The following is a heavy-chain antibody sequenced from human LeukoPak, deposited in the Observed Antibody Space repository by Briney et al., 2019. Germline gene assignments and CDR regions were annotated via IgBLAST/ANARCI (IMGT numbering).Heavy chain of an antibody. CDR1: GFTFSSFE. CDR2: ISSSGATK. CDR3: ARATRGVGSNFDY. J-gene: IGHJ4*02. D-gene: IGHD1-26*01. Sequence: GGSLRLSCAASGFTFSSFEMNWVRQAPGKGLEWVSYISSSGATKYYADSVKGRFTISRDNAKNSLYLQMNSLRAEDTAAYYCARATRGVGSNFDYWGQGTLVTVSS. V-gene: IGHV3-48*03.